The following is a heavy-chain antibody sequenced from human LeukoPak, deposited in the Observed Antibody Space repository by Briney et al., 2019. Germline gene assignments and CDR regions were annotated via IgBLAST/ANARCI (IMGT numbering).Heavy chain of an antibody. J-gene: IGHJ6*03. CDR2: IYSGGST. V-gene: IGHV3-23*03. CDR1: GFTFSSYA. CDR3: AKDEGGGYGDYPGHMDV. D-gene: IGHD4-17*01. Sequence: GGSLRLSCAASGFTFSSYAMSWVRQAPGKGLEWVSLIYSGGSTYYADSVKGRFTISRDNSKNTLYLQVNSLRVEDTAVYHCAKDEGGGYGDYPGHMDVWGKGTTVTVSS.